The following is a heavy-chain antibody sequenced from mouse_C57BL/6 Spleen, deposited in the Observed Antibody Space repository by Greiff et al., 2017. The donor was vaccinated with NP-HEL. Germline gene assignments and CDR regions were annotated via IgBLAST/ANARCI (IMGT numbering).Heavy chain of an antibody. CDR3: AREGDYVFAY. CDR1: GFTFRSYA. J-gene: IGHJ3*01. D-gene: IGHD2-4*01. V-gene: IGHV5-4*01. Sequence: EVQLVESGGGLVKPGGSLKLSCAASGFTFRSYAMSWVRQTPEKRLEWVATISDGGSYTYYPDNVKGRFTISRDNAKNNLYLQMSHLKSEDTAMYYCAREGDYVFAYWGQGTLVTVSA. CDR2: ISDGGSYT.